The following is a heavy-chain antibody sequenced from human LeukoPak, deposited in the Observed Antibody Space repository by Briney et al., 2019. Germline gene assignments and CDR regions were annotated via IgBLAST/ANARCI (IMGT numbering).Heavy chain of an antibody. J-gene: IGHJ4*02. CDR1: GYTFTGYY. D-gene: IGHD3-16*01. V-gene: IGHV1-2*02. CDR2: INPNSGGT. CDR3: ARDPGGGLRALGGYFDY. Sequence: ASVKVSCKASGYTFTGYYMHWVRQAPGQGLEWMGWINPNSGGTNYAQKFQGRVTMTRDTSISTAYMELSSLRSEDTAVYYCARDPGGGLRALGGYFDYWGQGTLVTVSS.